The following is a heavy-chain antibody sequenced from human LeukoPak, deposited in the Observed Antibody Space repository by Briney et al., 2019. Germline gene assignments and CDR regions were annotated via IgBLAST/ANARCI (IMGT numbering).Heavy chain of an antibody. Sequence: PGGSLRHSCAASGFTFSRHWMSWVRQAPGKGLEGVAPINQDGSQKYYVDSVRGRFTISKNNTNNSLYLQMNSLGAEETAVYYCARDDRDSSGYPAPVYWGEGTLVTVSS. CDR1: GFTFSRHW. CDR2: INQDGSQK. CDR3: ARDDRDSSGYPAPVY. J-gene: IGHJ4*02. D-gene: IGHD3-22*01. V-gene: IGHV3-7*05.